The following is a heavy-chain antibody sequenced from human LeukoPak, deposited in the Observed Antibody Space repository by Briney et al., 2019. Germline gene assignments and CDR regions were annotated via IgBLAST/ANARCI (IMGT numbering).Heavy chain of an antibody. D-gene: IGHD4-11*01. CDR1: GHPFSPFA. J-gene: IGHJ4*02. V-gene: IGHV3-33*06. CDR2: IWSDATDE. Sequence: PGGSLRLFLVASGHPFSPFAMHWVCQAPDKGLEWVAVIWSDATDEYYADSVKGRFTISRDNFKRTVSLKMNSLRAKDTAVYYCAKGAQRAFDHSNSLEHRGQGSLVIVSS. CDR3: AKGAQRAFDHSNSLEH.